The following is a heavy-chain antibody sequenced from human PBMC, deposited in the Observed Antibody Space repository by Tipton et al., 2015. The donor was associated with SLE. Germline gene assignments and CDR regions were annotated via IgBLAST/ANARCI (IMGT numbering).Heavy chain of an antibody. J-gene: IGHJ4*02. CDR3: ARGVLDF. CDR1: GGSIRGHY. Sequence: TLSLTCSVSGGSIRGHYWNWVRQPPGKGLEWIGKINYSGGTRYNPSLKSRVTISVDTSKNQFSLKMSSVTAADTAVYYCARGVLDFWGQGTLVTVSS. V-gene: IGHV4-59*11. CDR2: INYSGGT.